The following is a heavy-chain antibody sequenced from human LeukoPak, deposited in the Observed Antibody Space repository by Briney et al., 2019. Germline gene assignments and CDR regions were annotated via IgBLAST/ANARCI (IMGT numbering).Heavy chain of an antibody. V-gene: IGHV3-21*06. CDR1: DFDFSDYI. CDR3: ARARIKGFRVQGVGPCDL. D-gene: IGHD1-14*01. CDR2: ISPSGSDT. J-gene: IGHJ3*01. Sequence: PGGSLRLSCEALDFDFSDYIMNWFRQAPGKGPEWVSSISPSGSDTYYRDAVRGRFTISRDRAINSLLLQMSSLRVEDTALYYCARARIKGFRVQGVGPCDLWGPGTMVSVSS.